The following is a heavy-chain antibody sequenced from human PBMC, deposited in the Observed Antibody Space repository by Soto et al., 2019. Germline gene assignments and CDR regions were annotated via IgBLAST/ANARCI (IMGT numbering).Heavy chain of an antibody. D-gene: IGHD3-10*01. CDR2: IWFEGSNK. Sequence: QVQLVESGGGVVQPGRSLRLSCAASGFTFSSYGMHWVRQAPGKGLEWVATIWFEGSNKDYADSVKGLFTIARDNSKHTLFLQINSLRGEDTAIYYCAICFGSVGRDVEYWGQGILVTVSS. CDR1: GFTFSSYG. CDR3: AICFGSVGRDVEY. J-gene: IGHJ4*02. V-gene: IGHV3-33*08.